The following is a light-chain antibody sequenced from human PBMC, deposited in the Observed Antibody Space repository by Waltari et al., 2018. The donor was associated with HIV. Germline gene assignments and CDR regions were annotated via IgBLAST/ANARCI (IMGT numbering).Light chain of an antibody. Sequence: QSALTQPASVSGSPGQSITISCTGTSSDVGGYNLVSWYQQHPGKAPKLMIYEVSKGPSGVSNGFSGSKSGNTASLTISGLQAEDEADYYCCAYAGSTTYVIFGGGTKLTVL. V-gene: IGLV2-23*02. CDR1: SSDVGGYNL. J-gene: IGLJ2*01. CDR2: EVS. CDR3: CAYAGSTTYVI.